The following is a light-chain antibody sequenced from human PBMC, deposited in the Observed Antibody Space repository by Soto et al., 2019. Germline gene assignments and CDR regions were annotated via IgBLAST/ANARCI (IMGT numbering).Light chain of an antibody. J-gene: IGLJ2*01. V-gene: IGLV4-60*03. Sequence: QLVLTQSSSASASLGSSVKLTCTLSSGHSSYTIAWHQQQPGKAPRYLMKLERSGSYNKGSGVPDRFSGSSSGTDRYLTISNLPSEDEAHYYCETWDSNTFVVFGGGTKLTVL. CDR3: ETWDSNTFVV. CDR2: LERSGSY. CDR1: SGHSSYT.